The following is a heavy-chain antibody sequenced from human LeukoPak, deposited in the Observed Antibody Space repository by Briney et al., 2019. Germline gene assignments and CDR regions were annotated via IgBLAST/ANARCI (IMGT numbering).Heavy chain of an antibody. Sequence: PGGSLRLSCAASGFTFSSYSMNWVRQSPGKGLEWVSSVSRISSYIYYADSVKGRFTISRDNAKNSLYLQMDSLRAEDTAVYYCARDPSGSYYPRVSGALDIWGQGTMVTVSS. D-gene: IGHD1-26*01. CDR1: GFTFSSYS. V-gene: IGHV3-21*01. J-gene: IGHJ3*02. CDR3: ARDPSGSYYPRVSGALDI. CDR2: VSRISSYI.